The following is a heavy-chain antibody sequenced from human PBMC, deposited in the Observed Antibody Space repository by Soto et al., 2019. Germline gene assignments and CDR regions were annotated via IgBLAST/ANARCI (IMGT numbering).Heavy chain of an antibody. CDR2: IYYTGNT. Sequence: QVHLQESGPGLVKSSETLSLTWTVSGLSITNNYWGWIRQPPGKGLEWIGYIYYTGNTNYDPSLKSRVTMSVDTSKNQFSLNLASLTAADTAIYYCARANWYSEYWGQGTLVIVSS. J-gene: IGHJ4*02. CDR3: ARANWYSEY. CDR1: GLSITNNY. V-gene: IGHV4-59*13. D-gene: IGHD1-1*01.